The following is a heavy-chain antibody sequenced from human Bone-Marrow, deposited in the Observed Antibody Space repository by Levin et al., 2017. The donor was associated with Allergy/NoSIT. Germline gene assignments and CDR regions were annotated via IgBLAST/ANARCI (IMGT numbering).Heavy chain of an antibody. CDR2: IYYSGST. V-gene: IGHV4-39*07. D-gene: IGHD6-19*01. CDR3: AREEGQWLVPSGHVAGCWFDP. Sequence: SQTLSLTCTVSGGSISSSSYYWGWIRQPPGKGLEWIGSIYYSGSTYYNPSLKSRVTISVDTSKNQFSLKLSSVTAADTAVYYCAREEGQWLVPSGHVAGCWFDPWGQGTLVTVSS. J-gene: IGHJ5*02. CDR1: GGSISSSSYY.